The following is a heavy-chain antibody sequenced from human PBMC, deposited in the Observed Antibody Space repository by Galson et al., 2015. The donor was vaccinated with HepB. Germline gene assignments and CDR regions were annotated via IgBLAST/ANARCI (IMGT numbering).Heavy chain of an antibody. V-gene: IGHV3-48*03. D-gene: IGHD3-16*01. CDR2: ISSSGSTI. CDR3: VKGVRADYYYYVMDV. Sequence: SLRLSCAASGFTFSSYEMNWVRQAPGKGLEWVSYISSSGSTIYYADSVEGRFTISRDNAKNSLYLQMNSLRAEDTGVYYCVKGVRADYYYYVMDVWGQGTTVTVSS. J-gene: IGHJ6*02. CDR1: GFTFSSYE.